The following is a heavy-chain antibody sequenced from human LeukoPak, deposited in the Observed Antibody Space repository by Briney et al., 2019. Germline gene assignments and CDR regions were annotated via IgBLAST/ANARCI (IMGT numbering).Heavy chain of an antibody. D-gene: IGHD3-10*01. V-gene: IGHV5-51*01. Sequence: GESLRISCKASGYIFTSYWISWVRQMPGKGLEWMGIIYPGDSDTRYSPSFQGQVTISANTSINTAYLHWSSLKASDTAIYYCARQDGSGTYDAFDVWGQGTMVTV. CDR1: GYIFTSYW. CDR3: ARQDGSGTYDAFDV. CDR2: IYPGDSDT. J-gene: IGHJ3*01.